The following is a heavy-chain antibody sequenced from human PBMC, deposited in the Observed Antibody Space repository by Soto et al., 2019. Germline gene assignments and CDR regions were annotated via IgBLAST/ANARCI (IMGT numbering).Heavy chain of an antibody. CDR3: ARGSSGWPYYYYGMGV. CDR2: MNPNSGNT. D-gene: IGHD6-19*01. V-gene: IGHV1-8*01. Sequence: ASVKVSCKASGYTFTSYDINWVRQATGQGLEWMGWMNPNSGNTGYAQKFQGRVTMTRNTSISTAYMELSSLRSEDTAVYYCARGSSGWPYYYYGMGVWGQGTTDTVSS. J-gene: IGHJ6*02. CDR1: GYTFTSYD.